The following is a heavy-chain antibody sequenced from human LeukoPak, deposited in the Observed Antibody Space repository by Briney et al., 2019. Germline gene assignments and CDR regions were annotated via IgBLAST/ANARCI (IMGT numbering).Heavy chain of an antibody. V-gene: IGHV3-23*01. Sequence: GGSLRLSCAASGFTFSSYAMSWVRQAPGKGLEWVSAISGSGGSTYYADSVKGRFTISRDNSKNTLCLQMNSLRAEDTAVYYCAARYCSGGSCYGVLGFDPWGQGTLVTVSS. CDR2: ISGSGGST. J-gene: IGHJ5*02. CDR3: AARYCSGGSCYGVLGFDP. D-gene: IGHD2-15*01. CDR1: GFTFSSYA.